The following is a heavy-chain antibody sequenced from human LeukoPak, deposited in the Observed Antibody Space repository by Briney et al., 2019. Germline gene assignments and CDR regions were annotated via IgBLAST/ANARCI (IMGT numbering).Heavy chain of an antibody. V-gene: IGHV3-21*01. CDR2: ISNSSSYI. J-gene: IGHJ4*02. Sequence: GGSLRLSCAASGFTFSSCSMNWVRQAPGKGLEWVSSISNSSSYIYYADSVKGRFTISRDNAKNSLYLQMNSLRAEDTAVYYCARENDYGDYGDFDYWGQGTLVTVSS. CDR1: GFTFSSCS. CDR3: ARENDYGDYGDFDY. D-gene: IGHD4-17*01.